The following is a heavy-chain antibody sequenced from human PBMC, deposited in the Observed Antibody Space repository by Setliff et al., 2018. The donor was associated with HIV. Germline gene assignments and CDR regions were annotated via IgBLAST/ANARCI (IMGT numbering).Heavy chain of an antibody. CDR2: IYTSGST. D-gene: IGHD4-17*01. J-gene: IGHJ5*02. CDR3: ARDLSSGDYPHWFDP. CDR1: GGSFSNYY. Sequence: PSETLSLTCAVYGGSFSNYYWSWIRQPAGKGLEWIGRIYTSGSTNYNPSLKSRVSISVDTSKNRFSLKLSPVTAADTAVYYCARDLSSGDYPHWFDPWGQGTLVTVSS. V-gene: IGHV4-4*07.